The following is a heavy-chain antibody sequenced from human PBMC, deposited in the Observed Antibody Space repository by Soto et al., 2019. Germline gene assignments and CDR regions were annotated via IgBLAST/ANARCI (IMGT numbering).Heavy chain of an antibody. CDR3: ARPAIAAVVSAFDY. D-gene: IGHD6-13*01. V-gene: IGHV4-34*01. CDR2: INHSGST. CDR1: GGSFSGYY. J-gene: IGHJ4*02. Sequence: QVQLQQWGAGLLKPSETLSLTCAVYGGSFSGYYWSWIRQPPGKGLEWIGEINHSGSTNYNPSLKSRVIISVDTSKNQFSLKLSSVTAADTAVYYCARPAIAAVVSAFDYWGQGTLVTVSS.